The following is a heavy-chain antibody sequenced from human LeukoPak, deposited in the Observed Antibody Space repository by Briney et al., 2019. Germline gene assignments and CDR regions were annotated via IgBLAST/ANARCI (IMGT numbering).Heavy chain of an antibody. CDR1: GFTFTSSA. J-gene: IGHJ5*02. Sequence: SVKVSCKASGFTFTSSAVQWVRQARGQRLEWIGWIVVGSGNTNYAQKFQERVTITRDMSTSTAYMELSSLRSEDTAVYYCAAVHDYDFWSRPPWGQGTLVTVSS. D-gene: IGHD3-3*01. CDR2: IVVGSGNT. V-gene: IGHV1-58*01. CDR3: AAVHDYDFWSRPP.